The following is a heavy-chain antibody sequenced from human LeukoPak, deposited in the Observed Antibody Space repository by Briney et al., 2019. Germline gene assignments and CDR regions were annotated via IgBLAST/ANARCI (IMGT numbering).Heavy chain of an antibody. V-gene: IGHV3-66*01. CDR3: AADFYTSYHLGY. CDR1: GFTVTVNY. Sequence: GGSLGLSCAVSGFTVTVNYMSWVRQAPGKGLEWVSIIYKSGTISYADSVKGRFIISRDSSTNTLSLQMTSLRAEDTAVYYCAADFYTSYHLGYWGQGTLVTVSS. CDR2: IYKSGTI. D-gene: IGHD3-16*01. J-gene: IGHJ4*02.